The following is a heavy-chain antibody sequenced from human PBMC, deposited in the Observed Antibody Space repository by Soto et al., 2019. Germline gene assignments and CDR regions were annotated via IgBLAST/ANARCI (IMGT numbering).Heavy chain of an antibody. J-gene: IGHJ4*02. D-gene: IGHD3-10*01. Sequence: ASVKVSCKASGYTFTSYYMHWVRQAPGQGLEWMGIINPSGGSTSYAQKFQGRVTMTRDTSTRTVYMELSSLRSEDTAVYYCAKGFRWFGESTAFDYWGQGTLVTVSS. CDR1: GYTFTSYY. CDR3: AKGFRWFGESTAFDY. CDR2: INPSGGST. V-gene: IGHV1-46*01.